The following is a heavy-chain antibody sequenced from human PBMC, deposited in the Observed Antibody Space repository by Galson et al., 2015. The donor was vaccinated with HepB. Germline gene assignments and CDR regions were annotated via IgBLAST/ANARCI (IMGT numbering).Heavy chain of an antibody. Sequence: TLSLTCTVSGGSISSGGYYWSWIRQHPGKGLEWIGYIYYSGSTYYNPSLKSRVTISVDTSKNQFSLKLSSVTAADTAVYYCARDKWGSGYSFDYWGQGTLVTVSS. D-gene: IGHD3-22*01. J-gene: IGHJ4*02. V-gene: IGHV4-31*03. CDR2: IYYSGST. CDR1: GGSISSGGYY. CDR3: ARDKWGSGYSFDY.